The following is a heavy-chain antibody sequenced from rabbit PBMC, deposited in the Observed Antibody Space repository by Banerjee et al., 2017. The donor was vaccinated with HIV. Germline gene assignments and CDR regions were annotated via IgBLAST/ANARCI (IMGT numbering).Heavy chain of an antibody. J-gene: IGHJ6*01. Sequence: QSLEESGGDLVKPGASLTLTCTASGFSFSSSYYMCWVRQAPGKGLEWIACIYAGSSGSTYYASWVNGRFTISSDNAQNTVDLQMNSLTAADTATYFCARGDAGYAGYGYDLWGPGTLVTVS. CDR1: GFSFSSSYY. V-gene: IGHV1S40*01. CDR3: ARGDAGYAGYGYDL. D-gene: IGHD6-1*01. CDR2: IYAGSSGST.